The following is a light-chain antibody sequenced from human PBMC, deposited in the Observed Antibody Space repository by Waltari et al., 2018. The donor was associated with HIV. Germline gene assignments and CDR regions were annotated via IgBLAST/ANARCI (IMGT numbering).Light chain of an antibody. CDR2: DVY. V-gene: IGLV2-11*01. CDR1: SSDVGGSNY. J-gene: IGLJ1*01. CDR3: SSFGGTYAYV. Sequence: QSALTQSRSVSGSPGQSVTISCTGTSSDVGGSNYVSWYQQHPGTAPKLMIYDVYRRPSGVPDRFSGSKSGTTASLTISGLQAEDEADYYCSSFGGTYAYVFGSGTKVTVL.